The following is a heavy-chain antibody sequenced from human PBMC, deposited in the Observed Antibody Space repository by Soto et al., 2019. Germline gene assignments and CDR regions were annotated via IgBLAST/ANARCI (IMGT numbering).Heavy chain of an antibody. V-gene: IGHV1-69*13. Sequence: SVKVSCKASGGTFTDLGLHWVRQAPGQGLEWMGGIIPIFGTPNYAQKFQGRVIITADEFTSTAHMELSSLRSEDAAVYYCARGWDHYDSSGLLTWFDPWGQGTLVTVSS. J-gene: IGHJ5*02. CDR3: ARGWDHYDSSGLLTWFDP. D-gene: IGHD3-22*01. CDR2: IIPIFGTP. CDR1: GGTFTDLG.